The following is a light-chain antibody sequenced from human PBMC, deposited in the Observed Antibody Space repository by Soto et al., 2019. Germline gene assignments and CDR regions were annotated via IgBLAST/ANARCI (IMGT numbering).Light chain of an antibody. CDR3: QQYNNWPPWT. CDR1: QSVSNN. Sequence: EIVMTQSPATLSLSPGEGATLSCRASQSVSNNYLAWYQQKPGQAPRLLIYGASTRATGVPARFSGRGSGTEFTLTISSLQSEDFAVYYCQQYNNWPPWTFGRGTRLEIK. V-gene: IGKV3-15*01. CDR2: GAS. J-gene: IGKJ5*01.